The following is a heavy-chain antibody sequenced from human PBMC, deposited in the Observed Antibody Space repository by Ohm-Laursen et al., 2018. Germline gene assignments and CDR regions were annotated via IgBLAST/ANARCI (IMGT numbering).Heavy chain of an antibody. CDR3: ATDDNWGWGY. CDR1: GLTFSTYD. J-gene: IGHJ4*02. Sequence: SLRLSCAASGLTFSTYDMSWVRQAPGKGPEWLANIKPDGTEQYYVDSVKGRFTISRNNAKKSLFLQMNSLRADDTALYYCATDDNWGWGYGGQETLVTVSS. D-gene: IGHD7-27*01. V-gene: IGHV3-7*01. CDR2: IKPDGTEQ.